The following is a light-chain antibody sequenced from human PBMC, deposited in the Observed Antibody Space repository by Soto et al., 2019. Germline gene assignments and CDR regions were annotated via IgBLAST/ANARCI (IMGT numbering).Light chain of an antibody. Sequence: DIQMTQSPSTLSASVGDRVTITCRASQSISRWLAWYHQKPGKAPKLLIYDASNLESGVPSRFSGSGSGTEFTLTISCLQPDDFATYYCQQYNSYPLTFGGGTKVEIK. V-gene: IGKV1-5*01. CDR2: DAS. CDR1: QSISRW. CDR3: QQYNSYPLT. J-gene: IGKJ4*01.